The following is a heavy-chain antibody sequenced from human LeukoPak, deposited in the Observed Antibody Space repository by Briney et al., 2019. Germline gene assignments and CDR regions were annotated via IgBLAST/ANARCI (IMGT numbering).Heavy chain of an antibody. CDR2: ISAYNGNT. J-gene: IGHJ6*02. Sequence: ASVKVSCKASGYTFTSYGISWVRQAPGQGLEWMGWISAYNGNTNYAQKLQGRVTMTTDTSTSTAYMELRSLRSDDTAVYYCARGITTVSGGYYYGMDVWGQGTTVTVSS. V-gene: IGHV1-18*01. CDR3: ARGITTVSGGYYYGMDV. CDR1: GYTFTSYG. D-gene: IGHD3-10*01.